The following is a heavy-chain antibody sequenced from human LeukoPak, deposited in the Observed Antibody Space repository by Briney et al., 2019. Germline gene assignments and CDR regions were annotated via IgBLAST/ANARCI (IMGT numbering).Heavy chain of an antibody. CDR2: ISDSSTYT. J-gene: IGHJ4*02. Sequence: GGSLRLSCAASAFTFSVYYMAWIRQAPGKGLEWVSYISDSSTYTNYADSVKGRFTISRDNTKNSLYLQMNSLRAEDTAVYYCARDLGSGWTFDYWGQGALVTVSS. CDR1: AFTFSVYY. V-gene: IGHV3-11*05. D-gene: IGHD6-19*01. CDR3: ARDLGSGWTFDY.